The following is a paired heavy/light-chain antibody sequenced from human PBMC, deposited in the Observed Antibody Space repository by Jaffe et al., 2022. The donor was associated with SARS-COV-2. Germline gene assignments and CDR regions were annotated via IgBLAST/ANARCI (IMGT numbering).Heavy chain of an antibody. D-gene: IGHD3-16*01. V-gene: IGHV2-5*02. CDR1: GFSLSTSGVG. CDR3: AHTRGGYYFDS. J-gene: IGHJ4*02. Sequence: QITLKESGPALVKPTQTLTLTCTFSGFSLSTSGVGVGWIRQPPGKALEWLALIYWDDDEYYSPSLKSRLTLTKDSSKSQVVLTMTYMDPVDTATYYCAHTRGGYYFDSWGQGTLVTVSS. CDR2: IYWDDDE.
Light chain of an antibody. CDR1: QSISSW. CDR2: RAS. Sequence: DIQMTQSPSTLSASIGDRVTITCRASQSISSWLAWYQQKPGKAPNLLIYRASNLEIGVPSRFSGSGSGTEFTLTISSLQPDDFATYYCQQYNSYSTFGPGTIVDIK. V-gene: IGKV1-5*03. CDR3: QQYNSYST. J-gene: IGKJ3*01.